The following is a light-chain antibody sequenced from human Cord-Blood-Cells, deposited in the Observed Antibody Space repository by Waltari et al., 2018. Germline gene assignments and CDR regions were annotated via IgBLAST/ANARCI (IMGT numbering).Light chain of an antibody. J-gene: IGKJ2*01. CDR2: WAS. CDR1: QSVLYSSNNKNY. CDR3: QQYYSTPYT. Sequence: DIVMTQSPDSLAVSLGERATINSTSSQSVLYSSNNKNYLAWYQQKPGQPPKLLIYWASTRESGVPDRFRGSGSGTDFTLTISSLQAEDVAVYYCQQYYSTPYTFGQGTKLEIK. V-gene: IGKV4-1*01.